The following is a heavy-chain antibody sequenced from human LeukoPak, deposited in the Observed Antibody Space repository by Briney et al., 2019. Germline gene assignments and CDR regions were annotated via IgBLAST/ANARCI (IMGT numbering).Heavy chain of an antibody. Sequence: SETLSLTCTVSGCSISSCGQYWGWLRQPPGKGLVWVGTIYYSGSSYYNASLKSRVTVSVDTSKNQFSLKLSSVTAADTAVYYCARQVQGVIRPDYWGQGTLVTVSS. D-gene: IGHD1-1*01. V-gene: IGHV4-39*01. J-gene: IGHJ4*02. CDR1: GCSISSCGQY. CDR2: IYYSGSS. CDR3: ARQVQGVIRPDY.